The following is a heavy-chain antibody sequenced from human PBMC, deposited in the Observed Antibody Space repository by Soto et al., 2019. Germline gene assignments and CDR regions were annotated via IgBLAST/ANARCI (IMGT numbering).Heavy chain of an antibody. CDR1: GFSFISYG. CDR3: ARNAHCGGDCYSFSEYYFDY. V-gene: IGHV3-33*01. Sequence: QVQLVESGGGGVQPGSSLRFSCAGSGFSFISYGMHWVRQPPGKGLEWVAGFWYDGSNRYYADSVKGRFTISRDNSKKTLYLQMNSLRAEDTAVYYCARNAHCGGDCYSFSEYYFDYWGQGTLVTVSS. D-gene: IGHD2-21*02. J-gene: IGHJ4*02. CDR2: FWYDGSNR.